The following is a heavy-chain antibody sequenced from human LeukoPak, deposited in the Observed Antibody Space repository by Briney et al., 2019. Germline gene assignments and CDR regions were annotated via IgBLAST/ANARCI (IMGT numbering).Heavy chain of an antibody. D-gene: IGHD6-19*01. CDR3: AKGGWFFDY. V-gene: IGHV3-30*18. CDR2: ISYDGSNK. J-gene: IGHJ4*02. Sequence: GGSLRLSCAASGFTSSSYGMHWVRQAPGKGLEWVAVISYDGSNKYYADSVKGRFTISRDNSKNTLYLQMNSLRAEDTAVYYCAKGGWFFDYWGQGTLVTVSS. CDR1: GFTSSSYG.